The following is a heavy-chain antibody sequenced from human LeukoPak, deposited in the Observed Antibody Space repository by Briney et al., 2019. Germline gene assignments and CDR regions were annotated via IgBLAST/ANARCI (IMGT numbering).Heavy chain of an antibody. J-gene: IGHJ6*02. CDR3: AKDREVWFGELCSPGCMDV. D-gene: IGHD3-10*01. Sequence: GGSLRLSCAASVFIFNSYGIHWVRQAPDKGLEWVAIISYDGNNKYYAESVKGRYAISRDNSKDTLYLQMNSVRAEDTVMYYCAKDREVWFGELCSPGCMDVWGQGTTVTVSS. CDR1: VFIFNSYG. V-gene: IGHV3-30*18. CDR2: ISYDGNNK.